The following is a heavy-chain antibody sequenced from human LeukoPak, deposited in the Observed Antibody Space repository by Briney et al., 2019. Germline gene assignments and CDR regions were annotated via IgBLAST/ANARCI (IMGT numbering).Heavy chain of an antibody. CDR3: ARGRDIVVVPAAHYYYYYGMDV. D-gene: IGHD2-2*01. V-gene: IGHV4-34*01. CDR1: GGSFSGYY. CDR2: INHSGST. Sequence: PSENLSLTCAVYGGSFSGYYWSWIRQPPGKGLEWIGEINHSGSTNYNPSLKSRVTISVDTSKNQFSLKLSSVTAADTAVYYCARGRDIVVVPAAHYYYYYGMDVWGQGTTVTVSS. J-gene: IGHJ6*02.